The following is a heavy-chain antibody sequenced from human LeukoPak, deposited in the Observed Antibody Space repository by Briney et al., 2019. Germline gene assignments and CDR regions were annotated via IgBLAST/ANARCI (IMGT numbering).Heavy chain of an antibody. Sequence: SETLSLICTVSGGSISSHYWSWIRQPPGKGLEWIGYIYYSGSTNYNPSLKSRVTISVDTSKNQFSLKLSSVTAADTAVYYCARGIQRYGMDVWGQGTTVTVSS. V-gene: IGHV4-59*08. CDR3: ARGIQRYGMDV. J-gene: IGHJ6*02. D-gene: IGHD2-2*01. CDR1: GGSISSHY. CDR2: IYYSGST.